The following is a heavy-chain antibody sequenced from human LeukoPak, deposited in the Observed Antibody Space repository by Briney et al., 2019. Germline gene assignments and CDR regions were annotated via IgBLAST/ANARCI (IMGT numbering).Heavy chain of an antibody. V-gene: IGHV3-30*18. CDR2: ISYDGSNK. D-gene: IGHD3-22*01. CDR1: GFIFSSYG. Sequence: PGGSLRLSCVVSGFIFSSYGMNWVRQAPGKGLEWVAVISYDGSNKYYADSVKGRFTISRDNSKNTLYLQMNSLRAEDTAVYYCAKDGSSGYYPYAFDIWGQGTKVTVSS. J-gene: IGHJ3*02. CDR3: AKDGSSGYYPYAFDI.